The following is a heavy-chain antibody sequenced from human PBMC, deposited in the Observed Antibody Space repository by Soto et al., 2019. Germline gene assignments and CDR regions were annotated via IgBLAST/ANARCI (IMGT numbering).Heavy chain of an antibody. J-gene: IGHJ5*02. CDR1: GFSFSNSW. V-gene: IGHV3-7*01. CDR3: ARGSSWFDP. D-gene: IGHD6-13*01. CDR2: LKEDGSEK. Sequence: PGGSLRLSCVASGFSFSNSWMTWVRQAPGKGLEWVANLKEDGSEKYYVDSVKGRFTISRDNAKNSLYLQMNSLRAEDTAVYYCARGSSWFDPWGQGTLVTVSS.